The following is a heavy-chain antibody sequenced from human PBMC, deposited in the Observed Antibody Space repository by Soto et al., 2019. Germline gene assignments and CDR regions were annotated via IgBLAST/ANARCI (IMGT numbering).Heavy chain of an antibody. CDR2: IYPGDSDT. Sequence: RESLKISCKGFGYTFTSYWIGWVRQMPGKGLEWMGIIYPGDSDTRYSPSFQGQVTISADKSISTAYLQWSGLKASDTAMYYCARPRLTEVRGVVGSYNGMDVWGQGTTVTVSS. CDR3: ARPRLTEVRGVVGSYNGMDV. CDR1: GYTFTSYW. J-gene: IGHJ6*02. V-gene: IGHV5-51*01. D-gene: IGHD3-10*01.